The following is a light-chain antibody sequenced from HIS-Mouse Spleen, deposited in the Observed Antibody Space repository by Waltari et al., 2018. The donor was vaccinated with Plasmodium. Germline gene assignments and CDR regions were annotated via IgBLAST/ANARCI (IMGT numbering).Light chain of an antibody. V-gene: IGLV2-23*01. CDR1: SSDVGSYNL. CDR3: CSYAGSSTWV. J-gene: IGLJ3*02. CDR2: GGS. Sequence: QSALTQPASVSGSPGQSITISCTGTSSDVGSYNLVSWYQQHPGNAPNRMIDGGSKRPSGVSNRCSGSKSVNTASLTISGLQAEDGADYYCCSYAGSSTWVFGGGTKLTVL.